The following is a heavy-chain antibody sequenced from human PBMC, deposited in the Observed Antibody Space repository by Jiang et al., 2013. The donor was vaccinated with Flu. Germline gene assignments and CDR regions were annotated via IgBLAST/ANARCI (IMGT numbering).Heavy chain of an antibody. CDR3: VRDPAGYNWFDP. CDR2: ITTAGST. D-gene: IGHD3-10*01. Sequence: ESLSLTCTVSGGSITGYYLNWIRQPAGKGLEWIGRITTAGSTNYNPSLKGRVTMSVDTSKNQFSLKLNSVTAADTAVYYCVRDPAGYNWFDPWGQGTLVTVSS. CDR1: GGSITGYY. J-gene: IGHJ5*02. V-gene: IGHV4-4*07.